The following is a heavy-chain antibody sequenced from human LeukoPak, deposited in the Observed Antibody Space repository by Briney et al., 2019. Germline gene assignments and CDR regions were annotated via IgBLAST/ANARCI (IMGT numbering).Heavy chain of an antibody. CDR1: GGSFSGYY. CDR3: ASISAVVGGPLGMDV. J-gene: IGHJ6*02. CDR2: INHSGST. Sequence: PSETLSLTCAVYGGSFSGYYWSWIRQPPGKGLEWIGEINHSGSTNYNPSLKSRVTISVDTSKNQFSLKLSSVTAADTAVYYCASISAVVGGPLGMDVWGQGTTVTVSS. V-gene: IGHV4-34*01. D-gene: IGHD6-19*01.